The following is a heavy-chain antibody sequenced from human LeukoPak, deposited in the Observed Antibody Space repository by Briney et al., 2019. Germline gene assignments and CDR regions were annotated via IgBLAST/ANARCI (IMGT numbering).Heavy chain of an antibody. Sequence: GGSLRLSCAASGFTFSGYSMNWVRQAPGKGLEWVSYISSSSYIYYADSVKGRFTISRDNAKNSLSLQMNSLRDEDTAVYYCAREGYYGAFDIRGQGTMVTVSS. D-gene: IGHD3-10*01. V-gene: IGHV3-48*02. J-gene: IGHJ3*02. CDR1: GFTFSGYS. CDR3: AREGYYGAFDI. CDR2: ISSSSYI.